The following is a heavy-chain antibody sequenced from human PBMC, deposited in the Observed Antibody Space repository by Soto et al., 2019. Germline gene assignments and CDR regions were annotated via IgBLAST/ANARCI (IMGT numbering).Heavy chain of an antibody. CDR2: IIPIFGTA. Sequence: GASVKVSCKASGGTFSSYAISWVRQAPGQGLEWMGGIIPIFGTANYAQKFQGRVTITADESTSTAYMELSSLRSEDTAVYYCARAGCISTSCYLIDYYYYGMDVWGQGTTVTAP. V-gene: IGHV1-69*13. D-gene: IGHD2-2*01. CDR3: ARAGCISTSCYLIDYYYYGMDV. J-gene: IGHJ6*02. CDR1: GGTFSSYA.